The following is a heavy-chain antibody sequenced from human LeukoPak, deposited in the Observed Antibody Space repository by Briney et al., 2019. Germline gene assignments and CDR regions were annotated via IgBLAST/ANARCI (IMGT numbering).Heavy chain of an antibody. D-gene: IGHD2-21*02. J-gene: IGHJ4*02. CDR3: AKLSLAGDWDY. CDR2: IWYDGKNDQ. CDR1: GFTFSRYG. V-gene: IGHV3-30*02. Sequence: PGGSLRLSCAVSGFTFSRYGMHWIRQAPGKGMEWVAFIWYDGKNDQEYAESVKGRFTISRDNSKNTLYLQMNSLRAEDTAVYYCAKLSLAGDWDYWGQGTLVTVSS.